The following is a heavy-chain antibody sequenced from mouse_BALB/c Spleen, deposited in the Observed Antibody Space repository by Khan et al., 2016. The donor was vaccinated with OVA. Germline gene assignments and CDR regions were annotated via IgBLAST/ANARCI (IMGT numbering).Heavy chain of an antibody. Sequence: QVQLKQSGPGLVAPSQSLYITCTVSGFSLTDYAVSWIRQPPGKGLEWLGVIWVSGSKYYNSVLKPRLSISKDNFKSQVFLMMNSLQADDTAMYYCARDPPYYSMDYWGQGTSVTVSS. CDR1: GFSLTDYA. J-gene: IGHJ4*01. CDR2: IWVSGSK. V-gene: IGHV2-6-5*01. CDR3: ARDPPYYSMDY.